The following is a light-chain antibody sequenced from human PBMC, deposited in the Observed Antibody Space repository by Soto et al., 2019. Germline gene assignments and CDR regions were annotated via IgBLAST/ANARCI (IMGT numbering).Light chain of an antibody. CDR1: SSNIGSNY. V-gene: IGLV1-47*01. CDR2: RNN. Sequence: QSVLTQPPSASGTPGQRVTISCSGSSSNIGSNYVYWYQQLPGTAPKLLIYRNNQRPSAVPDRFSGSKSGTSASLAISGLRSEDEADYYCAAWDDSLSVLFGTGTKVTVL. J-gene: IGLJ1*01. CDR3: AAWDDSLSVL.